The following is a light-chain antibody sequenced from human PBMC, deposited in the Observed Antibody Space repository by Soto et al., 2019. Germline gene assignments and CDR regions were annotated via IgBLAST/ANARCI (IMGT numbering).Light chain of an antibody. J-gene: IGKJ4*01. CDR3: QQRSNWTLT. CDR1: QSVSSY. V-gene: IGKV3-11*01. Sequence: EIVLTQSPGTLSLSPGERATLSCRASQSVSSYLAWYQQKPGQAPRLLIYDASNRATGIPARFSGSGSGTDFTLTISSLENADFAVYYCQQRSNWTLTFGGGTKVDI. CDR2: DAS.